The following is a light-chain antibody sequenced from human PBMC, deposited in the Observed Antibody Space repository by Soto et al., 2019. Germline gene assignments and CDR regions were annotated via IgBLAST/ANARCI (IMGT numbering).Light chain of an antibody. J-gene: IGLJ1*01. CDR2: DVS. CDR1: SSDIGVYNY. CDR3: CSYAGSYTYV. Sequence: QSALTQPRSVSGSPGQSVTISCTGTSSDIGVYNYVSWYQQHPGKAPKLVIYDVSKPPSGVHDRVSGSKSGNTASLTISGLQAEDEADYYCCSYAGSYTYVFATGTKLTVL. V-gene: IGLV2-11*01.